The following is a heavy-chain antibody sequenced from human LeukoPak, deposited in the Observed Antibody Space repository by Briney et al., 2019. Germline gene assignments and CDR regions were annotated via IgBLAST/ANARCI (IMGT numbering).Heavy chain of an antibody. J-gene: IGHJ4*02. CDR3: ARLATHGDY. CDR2: ISWNSGSI. V-gene: IGHV3-9*01. D-gene: IGHD5-24*01. CDR1: GFTFDDYA. Sequence: PGRSLRLSCAASGFTFDDYAMHWVRQAPGKGLEWVSGISWNSGSIGYADSVKGRFTISRDNAKNSLYLQMNSLRPEDTAVYYCARLATHGDYWGQGTLVTISS.